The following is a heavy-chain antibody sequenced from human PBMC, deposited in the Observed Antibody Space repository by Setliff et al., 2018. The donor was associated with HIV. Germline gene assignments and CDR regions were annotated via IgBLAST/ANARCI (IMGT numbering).Heavy chain of an antibody. V-gene: IGHV3-11*04. J-gene: IGHJ6*03. CDR2: ISSSGSAI. CDR1: GFTFSDYY. D-gene: IGHD3-9*01. Sequence: GESLKISCAASGFTFSDYYMSWIRQAPGKGLEWVSYISSSGSAIYYADSVKGRITISRDNAKNSLYLQMNSLRAEDTAVYYCARPLTGYSITHYFYMDVWGKGTTVTVSS. CDR3: ARPLTGYSITHYFYMDV.